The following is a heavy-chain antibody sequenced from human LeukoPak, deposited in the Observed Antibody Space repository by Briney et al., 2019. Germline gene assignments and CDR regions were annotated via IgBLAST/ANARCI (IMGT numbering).Heavy chain of an antibody. Sequence: SETLSLTCTVSGGSISSYYWSWIRQPPGKGLEWIAYIYYSGSTNYNPSLKSRVTISVDTSKNQFSLKLSSVTAADTAVYYCARVGRGGRVSSSWSIDYWGQGTLVTVSS. V-gene: IGHV4-59*01. J-gene: IGHJ4*02. CDR3: ARVGRGGRVSSSWSIDY. CDR1: GGSISSYY. CDR2: IYYSGST. D-gene: IGHD6-13*01.